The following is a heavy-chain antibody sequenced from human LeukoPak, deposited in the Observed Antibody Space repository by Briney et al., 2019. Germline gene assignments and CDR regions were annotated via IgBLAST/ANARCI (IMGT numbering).Heavy chain of an antibody. D-gene: IGHD2-2*01. CDR2: IYYSRST. CDR1: GGSITRSSSY. CDR3: ARPVGYCNSAKCYEYFDY. V-gene: IGHV4-39*01. J-gene: IGHJ4*02. Sequence: SETLSLTCSVSGGSITRSSSYWSWIRQPPGKGLEWIGRIYYSRSTYYNPSLKSRVTISVDTSKDQFSLKVTSVAAADTAVYYCARPVGYCNSAKCYEYFDYWGQGTLVTVSS.